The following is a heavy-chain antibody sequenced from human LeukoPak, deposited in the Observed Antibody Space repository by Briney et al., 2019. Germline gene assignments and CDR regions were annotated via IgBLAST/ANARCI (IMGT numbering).Heavy chain of an antibody. CDR3: ARTEYYYDSSGYRPFDY. J-gene: IGHJ4*02. D-gene: IGHD3-22*01. Sequence: GGSLRLSCSASGFTFSTYFMHWVRQAPGKGLECVSAITGSGGSTYYADSVKGRFTISRDNSKNTLYLQMNSLRAEDTAVYYCARTEYYYDSSGYRPFDYWGQGTLVTVSS. V-gene: IGHV3-64*04. CDR2: ITGSGGST. CDR1: GFTFSTYF.